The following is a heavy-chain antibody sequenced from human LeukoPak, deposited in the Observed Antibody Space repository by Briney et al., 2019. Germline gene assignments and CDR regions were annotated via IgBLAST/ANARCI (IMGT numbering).Heavy chain of an antibody. J-gene: IGHJ4*02. CDR3: ARGTSPFYFDY. Sequence: SETLSLTCAVYGGSFSGYYWSWIRQPPGKGLEWIGEINHSGSTNYNPSLRSRVSLSVDTSKNQLSLKLSSVTAADTAVYYCARGTSPFYFDYWGQGTLVTVSS. V-gene: IGHV4-34*01. CDR2: INHSGST. CDR1: GGSFSGYY. D-gene: IGHD1/OR15-1a*01.